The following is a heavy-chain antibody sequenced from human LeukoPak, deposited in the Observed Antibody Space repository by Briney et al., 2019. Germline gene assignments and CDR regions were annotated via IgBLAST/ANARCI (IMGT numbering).Heavy chain of an antibody. CDR2: ISSDSSSFK. Sequence: GGSLRLSCAASGFTFSSHHFHWVRQAPGKGLEWVSSISSDSSSFKYYAHSVQGRFTISRDNARNSMYLQMNSLRAEDTAVYYCAKVAGYSYGRPRPGDAFDIWGQGTMVTVSS. V-gene: IGHV3-21*04. D-gene: IGHD5-18*01. J-gene: IGHJ3*02. CDR1: GFTFSSHH. CDR3: AKVAGYSYGRPRPGDAFDI.